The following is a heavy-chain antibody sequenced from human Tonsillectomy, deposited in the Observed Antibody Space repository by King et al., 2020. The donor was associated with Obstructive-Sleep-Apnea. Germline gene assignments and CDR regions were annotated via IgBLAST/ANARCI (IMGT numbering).Heavy chain of an antibody. V-gene: IGHV3-23*04. CDR2: ISGSGGST. CDR1: GFTFSSYA. Sequence: VPLVESGGGLVQPGGSLRLSCAASGFTFSSYAMSWVRQAPGKGLEWVSDISGSGGSTYYADSVKGRFTISRDNSKNTLYLQINSLRAEDTAVYYCAKGYYDSSGYYWDYWGQGTLVTVSS. CDR3: AKGYYDSSGYYWDY. J-gene: IGHJ4*02. D-gene: IGHD3-22*01.